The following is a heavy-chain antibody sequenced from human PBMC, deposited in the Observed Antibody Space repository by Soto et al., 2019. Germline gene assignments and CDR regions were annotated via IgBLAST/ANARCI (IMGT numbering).Heavy chain of an antibody. J-gene: IGHJ4*02. CDR3: ARVRSGVGWDY. D-gene: IGHD3-10*01. CDR2: INVGNGDT. V-gene: IGHV1-3*01. Sequence: VQLVQSGAEVKKPGASVKVSCKASGYTFIRYAMHWVRQAPGQGLEWMGWINVGNGDTKDSQKFQGRVTFTRDTSASTVYMELSSLRSEDTAVYYCARVRSGVGWDYWGQGTLVTVSS. CDR1: GYTFIRYA.